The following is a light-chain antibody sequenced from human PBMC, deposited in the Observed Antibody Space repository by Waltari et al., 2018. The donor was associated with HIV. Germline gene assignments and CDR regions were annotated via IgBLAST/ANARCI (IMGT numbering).Light chain of an antibody. J-gene: IGLJ2*01. CDR1: SSDVGGYNY. CDR3: CSYAGSVV. CDR2: DVS. V-gene: IGLV2-11*01. Sequence: QSALTQPRSVSGSPGPSVTISCTGTSSDVGGYNYVSCYKQHPGKAPKLMIYDVSKRPSGVPDRFSGSKSGNTASLTISGLQAEDEADYYCCSYAGSVVFGGGTKLTVL.